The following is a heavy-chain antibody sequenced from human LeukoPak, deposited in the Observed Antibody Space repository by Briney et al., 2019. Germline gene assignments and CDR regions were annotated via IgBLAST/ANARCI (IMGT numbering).Heavy chain of an antibody. CDR2: ISSSSSTL. D-gene: IGHD2-15*01. V-gene: IGHV3-48*01. J-gene: IGHJ4*02. CDR1: GFTFSSYS. Sequence: PGGSLRLSCAASGFTFSSYSMNWVRQAPGKGLEWVSYISSSSSTLYCADPAKGRFTISRDNAKTSLYLQMNSVRAEDTAVYYCARGSGGSCSDFDYWGQGTLVTVSS. CDR3: ARGSGGSCSDFDY.